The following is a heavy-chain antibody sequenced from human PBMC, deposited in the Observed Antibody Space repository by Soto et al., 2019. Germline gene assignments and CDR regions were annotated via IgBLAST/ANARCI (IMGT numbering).Heavy chain of an antibody. CDR2: INHSGST. Sequence: SETLSLTCAVYGGSFSGYYWSWIRQPPGKGLEWIGEINHSGSTNYNPSLKSRVTISVDTSKNQFSLKLSSVTAADTAVYYCARVTIFGVVIDYYGMDVWGQGTTVTGSS. CDR3: ARVTIFGVVIDYYGMDV. V-gene: IGHV4-34*01. J-gene: IGHJ6*02. CDR1: GGSFSGYY. D-gene: IGHD3-3*01.